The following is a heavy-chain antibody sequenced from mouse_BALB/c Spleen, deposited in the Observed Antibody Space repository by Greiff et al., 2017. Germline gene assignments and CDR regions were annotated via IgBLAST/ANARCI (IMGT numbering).Heavy chain of an antibody. J-gene: IGHJ1*01. CDR2: INPYNDGT. CDR3: AREGDYDDRYWYFDV. CDR1: GYTFTSYV. V-gene: IGHV1-14*01. D-gene: IGHD2-4*01. Sequence: EVQLQQSGPELVKPGASVKMSCKASGYTFTSYVMHWVKQKPGQGLEWIGYINPYNDGTKYNEKFKGKATLTSDKSSSTAYMELSSLTSEDSAVYYCAREGDYDDRYWYFDVWGAGTTVTVSS.